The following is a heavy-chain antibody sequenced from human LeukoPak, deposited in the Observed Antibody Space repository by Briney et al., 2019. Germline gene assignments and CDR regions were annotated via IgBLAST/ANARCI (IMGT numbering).Heavy chain of an antibody. V-gene: IGHV3-30*07. CDR2: IWYDGSNK. J-gene: IGHJ3*02. D-gene: IGHD3-10*01. CDR3: ARALWFGDDDAFDI. Sequence: PGRSLRLSCAASGFTFSSYAMHWVRQAPGKGLEWVAVIWYDGSNKYYADSVKGRFTISRDNSKNTLYLQMNSLRAEDTAVYYCARALWFGDDDAFDIWGQGTMVTVSS. CDR1: GFTFSSYA.